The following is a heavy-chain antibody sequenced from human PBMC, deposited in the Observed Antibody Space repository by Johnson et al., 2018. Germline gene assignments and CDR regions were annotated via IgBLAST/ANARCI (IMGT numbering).Heavy chain of an antibody. V-gene: IGHV4-39*07. D-gene: IGHD1-1*01. CDR1: GGSISSSSYY. CDR2: IYYSGST. CDR3: AVQYYYYNDMDV. Sequence: QVQLQESGPGLVKPSETLSLTCTVSGGSISSSSYYWGWIRQPPGKGLEWIGSIYYSGSTYYNPSLKSRVTISVDTYKNQFSLKLSSVTAADTAVYYCAVQYYYYNDMDVWGKGTTVTVS. J-gene: IGHJ6*03.